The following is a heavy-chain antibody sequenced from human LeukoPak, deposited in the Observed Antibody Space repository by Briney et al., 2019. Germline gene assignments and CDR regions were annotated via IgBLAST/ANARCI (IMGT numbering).Heavy chain of an antibody. CDR2: ISGSGGST. J-gene: IGHJ3*02. D-gene: IGHD5-24*01. Sequence: GGSLRLSCAASGFTFSSYAMSWVRQAPGKGLEWVSAISGSGGSTYYADSVKGRFTISRDNSKNTLYLQMNSLRAEDTAVYYCARDGWHRAGDGYNIRLAFDIWGQGTMVTVSS. CDR1: GFTFSSYA. CDR3: ARDGWHRAGDGYNIRLAFDI. V-gene: IGHV3-23*01.